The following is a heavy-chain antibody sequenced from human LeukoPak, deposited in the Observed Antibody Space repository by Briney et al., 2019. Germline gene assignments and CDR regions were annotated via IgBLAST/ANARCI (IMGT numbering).Heavy chain of an antibody. V-gene: IGHV4-61*02. Sequence: SQTLSLTCTVSGGSISSGSYYWSWLRQPAGTGLEWIGRIYTTGRTIYNPSLKSQVTISINTSKNQFSLKLTSVTATDTAMYYCARESLEFRFFDFWGQGALVTVSS. J-gene: IGHJ4*02. CDR3: ARESLEFRFFDF. D-gene: IGHD1-1*01. CDR2: IYTTGRT. CDR1: GGSISSGSYY.